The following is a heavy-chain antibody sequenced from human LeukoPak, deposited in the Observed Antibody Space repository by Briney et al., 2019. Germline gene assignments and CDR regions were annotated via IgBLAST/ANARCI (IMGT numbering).Heavy chain of an antibody. CDR2: VSGSGTYT. J-gene: IGHJ5*01. V-gene: IGHV3-23*01. D-gene: IGHD6-13*01. CDR3: AKQVGSSWLFDS. CDR1: GLTFNNYV. Sequence: PGGSLRLSYEASGLTFNNYVMTWVRQAPGKGLEWVSVVSGSGTYTYYADSLKGRFTISRDNSKNTLYLEMKSLRADDTAVYYCAKQVGSSWLFDSWGQGTLVTVSS.